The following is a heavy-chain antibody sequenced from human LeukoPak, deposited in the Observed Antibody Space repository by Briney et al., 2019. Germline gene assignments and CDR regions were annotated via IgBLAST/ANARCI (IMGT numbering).Heavy chain of an antibody. CDR2: IKEDGSEK. CDR3: ARVSYCSSTSCYDY. Sequence: GGSLRLSCAASGFTFSSYWMSWVRQALGKGLEWVANIKEDGSEKYYVDSVKGRFTISRDNAKNSLYLQMNSLRAEDTAVYYCARVSYCSSTSCYDYWGQGTLVTVSS. CDR1: GFTFSSYW. D-gene: IGHD2-2*01. J-gene: IGHJ4*02. V-gene: IGHV3-7*04.